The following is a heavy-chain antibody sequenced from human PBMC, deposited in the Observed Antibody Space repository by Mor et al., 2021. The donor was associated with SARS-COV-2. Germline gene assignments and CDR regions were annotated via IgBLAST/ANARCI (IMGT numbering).Heavy chain of an antibody. CDR3: ARMGRHSSSSFDY. V-gene: IGHV4-39*01. D-gene: IGHD6-6*01. Sequence: SLKSRVTISVDTSKNQFSLKLSSVTAADTAVYYCARMGRHSSSSFDYWGQGTLVTVSS. J-gene: IGHJ4*02.